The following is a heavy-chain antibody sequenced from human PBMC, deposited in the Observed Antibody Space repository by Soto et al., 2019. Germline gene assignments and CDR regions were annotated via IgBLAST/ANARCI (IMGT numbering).Heavy chain of an antibody. CDR1: GGSFSGYY. CDR2: INHSGST. V-gene: IGHV4-34*01. J-gene: IGHJ5*02. Sequence: SETLSLTCAVYGGSFSGYYWSWIRQPPGKGLEWIGEINHSGSTNYNPSLKSRVTISVDTSKNQFSLKLSSVTAADTAVYYCARGLTWIQLWQSTVITNWFDPWGQGTLVTVSS. CDR3: ARGLTWIQLWQSTVITNWFDP. D-gene: IGHD5-18*01.